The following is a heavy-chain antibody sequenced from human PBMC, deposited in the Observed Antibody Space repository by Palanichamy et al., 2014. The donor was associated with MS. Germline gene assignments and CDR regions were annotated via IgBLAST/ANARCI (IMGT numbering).Heavy chain of an antibody. CDR3: AREAYRGYGMDV. CDR2: MSDSGSTI. D-gene: IGHD3-10*01. J-gene: IGHJ6*02. V-gene: IGHV3-48*03. Sequence: EVQVVESGGGLVQPGGSLRLSCAASGFTLSSYEMNWVRQAPGKGLEWVSYMSDSGSTIYYAHSVKGRFTMSRDNAKNSLYLQMNSLRAEDTAIYYCAREAYRGYGMDVWGQGTTVTVSS. CDR1: GFTLSSYE.